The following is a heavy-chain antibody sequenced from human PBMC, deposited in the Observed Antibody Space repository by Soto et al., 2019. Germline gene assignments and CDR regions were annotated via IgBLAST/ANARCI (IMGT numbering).Heavy chain of an antibody. J-gene: IGHJ4*02. CDR1: GYTFSNYD. CDR3: AKVARKGSAIDFDY. D-gene: IGHD3-10*01. Sequence: QVQLVQSGAELKKPGASVKVSCKASGYTFSNYDMNWVRQATGQGPEWIGWVNPNNGDTGYAQKFQGRVTLTAAISPATAYMELTSLRSEDTAIYYCAKVARKGSAIDFDYWGEGTLITVSS. V-gene: IGHV1-8*01. CDR2: VNPNNGDT.